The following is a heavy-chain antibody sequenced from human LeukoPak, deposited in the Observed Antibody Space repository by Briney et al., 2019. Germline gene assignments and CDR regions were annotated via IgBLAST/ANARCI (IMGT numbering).Heavy chain of an antibody. CDR2: ISSSGSTI. V-gene: IGHV3-48*04. J-gene: IGHJ4*02. D-gene: IGHD1-26*01. Sequence: PGGTLRLSCAASGFTFSTYSMNWVRQAPGKGLEWVSYISSSGSTIYYADSVKGRFTISRDNAKNSLYLQMNSLRAEDTAVYYCARGSITTRIYSGSYDYWGQGTLVTVSS. CDR3: ARGSITTRIYSGSYDY. CDR1: GFTFSTYS.